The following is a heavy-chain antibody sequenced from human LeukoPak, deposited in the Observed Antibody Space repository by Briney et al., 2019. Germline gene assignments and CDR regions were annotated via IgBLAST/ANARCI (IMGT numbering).Heavy chain of an antibody. CDR2: ISRSGDGT. J-gene: IGHJ4*02. Sequence: GGSLRLSCAASGFTFSTHDMSWVRQAPGKGLEWVSAISRSGDGTTYADSVKGRFTISRDNSKNTLYLQMNSLRAEDTAVYYCARDSVLTMVRGVYDYWGQGTLVTVSS. CDR3: ARDSVLTMVRGVYDY. CDR1: GFTFSTHD. V-gene: IGHV3-23*01. D-gene: IGHD3-10*01.